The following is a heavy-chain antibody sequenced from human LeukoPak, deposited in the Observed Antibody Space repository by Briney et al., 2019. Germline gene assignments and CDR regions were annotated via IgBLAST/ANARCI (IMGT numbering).Heavy chain of an antibody. Sequence: ASVKVSCKASGYTFTRHYMNWVRQAPGQGLEWMGWISAYNGNTNYAQNVQGRVTMTTDTSTSTAYMELRSLRSDDTAVYYCARLRLAIAVAGKYWGQGTLVTVSS. J-gene: IGHJ4*02. CDR3: ARLRLAIAVAGKY. CDR1: GYTFTRHY. CDR2: ISAYNGNT. V-gene: IGHV1-18*04. D-gene: IGHD6-19*01.